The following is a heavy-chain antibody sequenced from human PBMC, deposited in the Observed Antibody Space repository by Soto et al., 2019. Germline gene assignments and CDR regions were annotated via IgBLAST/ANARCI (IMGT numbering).Heavy chain of an antibody. CDR2: IWFDGSKK. J-gene: IGHJ5*02. D-gene: IGHD3-16*01. CDR1: GFKFRNYA. Sequence: PGGSLRLSCAASGFKFRNYAIHWVRHAPGKGLEWLAVIWFDGSKKYYADSVKGRFTISRDNSKNTVYLDMNSLTADDSGVFYCARAHSMMILDRFDPWGHGTLVTVPQ. V-gene: IGHV3-33*01. CDR3: ARAHSMMILDRFDP.